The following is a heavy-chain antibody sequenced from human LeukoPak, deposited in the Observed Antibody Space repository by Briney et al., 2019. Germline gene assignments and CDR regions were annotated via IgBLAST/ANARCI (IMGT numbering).Heavy chain of an antibody. J-gene: IGHJ4*02. CDR3: AKDQKAGLRYFDWLSDY. V-gene: IGHV3-23*01. Sequence: GGTLRLSCAASGFTFSSYGMSWVRQAPGKELEWVSAISGSGGSTYYADSVKGRFTISRDNSKNTLYLQMNSLRAEDTAVYYCAKDQKAGLRYFDWLSDYWGQGTLVTVSS. D-gene: IGHD3-9*01. CDR1: GFTFSSYG. CDR2: ISGSGGST.